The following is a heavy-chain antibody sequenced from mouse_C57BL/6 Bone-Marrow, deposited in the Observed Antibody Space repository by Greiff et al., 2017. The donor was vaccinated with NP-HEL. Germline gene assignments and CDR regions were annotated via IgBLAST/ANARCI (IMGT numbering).Heavy chain of an antibody. D-gene: IGHD2-4*01. Sequence: VQLKQSGPELVKPGASVKISCKASGYTFTDYYMNWVKQSHGKSLEWIGDINPNNGGTSYTQKFKGKATLTVDKSSSTAYMELRSLTSEDSAVYYCARATYYDYDGAMDYWGQGTSVTVSS. V-gene: IGHV1-26*01. CDR3: ARATYYDYDGAMDY. CDR1: GYTFTDYY. CDR2: INPNNGGT. J-gene: IGHJ4*01.